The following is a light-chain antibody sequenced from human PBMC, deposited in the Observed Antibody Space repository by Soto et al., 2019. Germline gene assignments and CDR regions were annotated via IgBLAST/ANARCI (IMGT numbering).Light chain of an antibody. J-gene: IGKJ4*01. CDR3: QQRSNWSLT. Sequence: EIVLTQSPATLSLSPGERATLSCRASQSVSSYLAWYQQKPGQAPRLLIYDASNRATGIPARFSGSGSGTDFTLTISSLDPEDFAVDYCQQRSNWSLTFGGGTKVEIK. CDR1: QSVSSY. V-gene: IGKV3-11*01. CDR2: DAS.